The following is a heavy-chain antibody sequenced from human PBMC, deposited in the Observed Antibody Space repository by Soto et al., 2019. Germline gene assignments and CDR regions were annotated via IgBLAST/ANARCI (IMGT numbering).Heavy chain of an antibody. CDR1: GDTFNFYS. J-gene: IGHJ4*02. V-gene: IGHV1-69*02. D-gene: IGHD3-10*01. CDR2: INPILSMS. CDR3: ATSYGSGYRAFDS. Sequence: QVQLVQSGADVQRPGSSVRVSCKASGDTFNFYSINWMRQAPGLGLQWMGRINPILSMSNYAPRFQGRVTMTADKSTSTAYMELSSLRSEDTAMYYCATSYGSGYRAFDSWGQGALVTVSS.